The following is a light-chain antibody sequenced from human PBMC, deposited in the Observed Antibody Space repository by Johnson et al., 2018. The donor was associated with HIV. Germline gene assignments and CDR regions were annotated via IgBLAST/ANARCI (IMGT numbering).Light chain of an antibody. CDR1: SSNIGNNY. J-gene: IGLJ1*01. V-gene: IGLV1-51*01. Sequence: QSVLTQPPSVSAAPGQKVTISCSGSSSNIGNNYVSWYQQLPGTAPTLLIYDNNKRPSGIPDRFSGSKSGTSATLCITGLQTGDEADYYCGTWDSSLRVGFFGTGTKVTVL. CDR2: DNN. CDR3: GTWDSSLRVGF.